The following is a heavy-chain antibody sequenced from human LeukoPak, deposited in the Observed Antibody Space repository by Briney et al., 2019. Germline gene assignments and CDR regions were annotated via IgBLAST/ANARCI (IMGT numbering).Heavy chain of an antibody. CDR2: IIPIFGTA. J-gene: IGHJ3*02. CDR3: ARESVVPAAISAFDI. CDR1: GGTFSSYA. V-gene: IGHV1-69*06. Sequence: ASVKVSCKASGGTFSSYAISWVRQAPGQGLEWMGGIIPIFGTANYAQKFQGRVTITADKSTSTAYMELSSLRSEDTAVYYCARESVVPAAISAFDIWGQGTKVTVSS. D-gene: IGHD2-2*02.